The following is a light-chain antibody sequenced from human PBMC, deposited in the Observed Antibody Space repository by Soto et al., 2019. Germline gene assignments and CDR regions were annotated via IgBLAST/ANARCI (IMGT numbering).Light chain of an antibody. Sequence: SYELTQPPSVSVSPGQTARITCSGDALPKQYAYWYQQKPGQAPVLVIYKDSERPSGIPERFSGSSSGTTVTLTISGVQAEDEADYYCQSADSSGTYPRVFGGGTKLTVL. V-gene: IGLV3-25*02. CDR1: ALPKQY. CDR3: QSADSSGTYPRV. J-gene: IGLJ3*02. CDR2: KDS.